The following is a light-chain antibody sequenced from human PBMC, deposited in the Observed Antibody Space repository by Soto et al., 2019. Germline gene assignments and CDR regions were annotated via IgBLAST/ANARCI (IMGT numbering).Light chain of an antibody. CDR1: QSVSSSY. Sequence: EIVLTQSPGTLSLSPGERATISCRASQSVSSSYLAWYQQKPGQAPRLLIYGASSWDTGIPDRFSGSGSGTDFTLTISRLEPEDFAVYYCQQYGSSRVTFGQGTKLEIK. J-gene: IGKJ2*01. CDR2: GAS. CDR3: QQYGSSRVT. V-gene: IGKV3-20*01.